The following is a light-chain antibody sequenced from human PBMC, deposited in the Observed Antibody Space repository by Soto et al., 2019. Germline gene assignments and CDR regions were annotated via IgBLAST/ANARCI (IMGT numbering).Light chain of an antibody. CDR1: SSDVGGYNY. V-gene: IGLV2-8*01. CDR3: GTWDSSLSAGV. Sequence: QSALTQPPSASGSPGQSVTISCTGTSSDVGGYNYVSWYQQHPGKAPKLMIYEVSKRPSGVPDRFSGSKSGNTASLTVSGLQTGDEADYYCGTWDSSLSAGVFGGGTKLTVL. J-gene: IGLJ2*01. CDR2: EVS.